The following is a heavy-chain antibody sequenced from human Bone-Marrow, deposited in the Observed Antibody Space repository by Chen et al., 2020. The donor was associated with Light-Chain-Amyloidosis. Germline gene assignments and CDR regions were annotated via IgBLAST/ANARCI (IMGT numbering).Heavy chain of an antibody. CDR1: GGSFSGYY. D-gene: IGHD2-2*01. V-gene: IGHV4-34*01. CDR3: ARGSPIVVVPAAQEVGAFDI. Sequence: QVQLQQWGAGLLKPSETLSLTCAVYGGSFSGYYWSWIRQPPGKGLEWIGEINHSGSTNYNPSLKSQVTISVDTSKNQFSLKLSSVTAADTAVYYCARGSPIVVVPAAQEVGAFDIWGQGTMVTVSS. J-gene: IGHJ3*02. CDR2: INHSGST.